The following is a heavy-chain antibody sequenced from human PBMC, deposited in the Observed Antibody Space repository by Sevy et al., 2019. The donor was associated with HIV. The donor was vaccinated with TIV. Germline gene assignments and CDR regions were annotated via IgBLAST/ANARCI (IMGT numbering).Heavy chain of an antibody. CDR2: ISGSGDST. CDR3: AKGDSYGDLDY. J-gene: IGHJ4*02. Sequence: GGSLRLSCAASGFTFSSYAMNWVRQAPGEGLEWVSSISGSGDSTYYAGSVKGRFTISRDNSKNTLYLQMNSLRVEDTAVYYCAKGDSYGDLDYWDQGTLVTVSS. V-gene: IGHV3-23*01. D-gene: IGHD4-17*01. CDR1: GFTFSSYA.